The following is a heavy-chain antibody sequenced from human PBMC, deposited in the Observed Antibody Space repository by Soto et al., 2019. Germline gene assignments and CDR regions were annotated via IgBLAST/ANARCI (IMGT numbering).Heavy chain of an antibody. V-gene: IGHV5-51*01. CDR1: GYNFANYW. Sequence: EVQLVQSGAEVKKPGESLKISCKGSGYNFANYWIGWVRQMPGKGLEWMWIIYAGDSDTRYSPSFQGQVTISADKSISTAYLQWSSLKASDTALYYCARRGGTTMSTNWFDPWGQGTLVTVSS. D-gene: IGHD1-1*01. CDR3: ARRGGTTMSTNWFDP. CDR2: IYAGDSDT. J-gene: IGHJ5*02.